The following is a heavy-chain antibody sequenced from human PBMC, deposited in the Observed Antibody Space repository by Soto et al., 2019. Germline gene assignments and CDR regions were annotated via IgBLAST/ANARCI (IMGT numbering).Heavy chain of an antibody. CDR1: GFTFSSYA. V-gene: IGHV3-23*01. CDR2: MSSSGSST. J-gene: IGHJ4*02. D-gene: IGHD1-1*01. Sequence: GGSLRLSCAASGFTFSSYAMSWVRQAPGKGMEWVSSMSSSGSSTYYADSGQGRFTISRDNSKNTLYLQMNRLRAEDTAVYYGAKGAGETRINHFDYWGQGTLVTVSS. CDR3: AKGAGETRINHFDY.